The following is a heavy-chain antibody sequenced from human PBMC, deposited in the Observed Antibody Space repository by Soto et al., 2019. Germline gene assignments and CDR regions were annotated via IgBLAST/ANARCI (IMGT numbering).Heavy chain of an antibody. CDR1: GFTFSDYY. CDR2: ISSSTSHT. D-gene: IGHD6-13*01. V-gene: IGHV3-11*05. J-gene: IGHJ4*02. Sequence: QVQLVESGGGLVKPGGSLRLSCAVSGFTFSDYYMTWIRQAPGKGLEWVSYISSSTSHTNYADSVKGRFTISRDNAKNSLFLQMNSLRAEDTAVYYCARGRGAAADYFDLWGQGTLVTGSS. CDR3: ARGRGAAADYFDL.